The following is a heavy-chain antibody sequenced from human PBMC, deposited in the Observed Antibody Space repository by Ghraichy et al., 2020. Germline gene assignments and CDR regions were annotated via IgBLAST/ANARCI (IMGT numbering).Heavy chain of an antibody. Sequence: GGSLRLSCAASGFTFSSYAMSWVRQAPGKGLEWVSAISGSGGITYYADSVKGRFTISRDNSKNTLYLQMNSLRAEDTAVYYCAKDLVSSGWSDAFDIWGQGTMVTVSS. CDR2: ISGSGGIT. D-gene: IGHD6-19*01. CDR1: GFTFSSYA. V-gene: IGHV3-23*01. J-gene: IGHJ3*02. CDR3: AKDLVSSGWSDAFDI.